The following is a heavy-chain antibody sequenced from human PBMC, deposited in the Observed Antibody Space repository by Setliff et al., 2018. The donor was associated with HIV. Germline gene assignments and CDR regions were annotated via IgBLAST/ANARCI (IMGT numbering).Heavy chain of an antibody. CDR3: ATSGYSSSSGGDWFDP. D-gene: IGHD6-6*01. CDR2: INHSGST. CDR1: AGSFSDYY. J-gene: IGHJ5*02. V-gene: IGHV4-34*01. Sequence: NPSETLSLTCAVYAGSFSDYYWSWIRQPPGKGLEWIGEINHSGSTKYNQSLRSRLTISVDTSKNQFSLKLSSVTVADKAVYYCATSGYSSSSGGDWFDPWGQGTVVTVSS.